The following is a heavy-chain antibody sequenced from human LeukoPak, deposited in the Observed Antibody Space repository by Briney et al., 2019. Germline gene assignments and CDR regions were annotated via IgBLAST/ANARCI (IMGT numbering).Heavy chain of an antibody. CDR1: GFRFSTYG. CDR3: ARNRNEYYDSRGYYFNY. V-gene: IGHV3-33*01. CDR2: IWYDGSKK. Sequence: SGGSLRLSCAASGFRFSTYGMHWVRQAPGKGLEWVADIWYDGSKKYYTDSVKGRFTISRDNSKNTLYLQMNSLRAEGTAVYYCARNRNEYYDSRGYYFNYWGQGTLVTVSS. J-gene: IGHJ4*02. D-gene: IGHD3-22*01.